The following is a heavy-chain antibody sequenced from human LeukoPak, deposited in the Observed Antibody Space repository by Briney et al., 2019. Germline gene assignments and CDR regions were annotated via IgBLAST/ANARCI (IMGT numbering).Heavy chain of an antibody. J-gene: IGHJ4*02. V-gene: IGHV3-30*18. CDR1: GFTFSSYG. CDR3: AKDLGQLWLIDY. Sequence: GGSLRLSCAASGFTFSSYGMHWVRQAPGKGLEWVAVISYDGSNKYYADSVKGRFTISRDNSKNTLYLQMNSLRAEDTAVYYCAKDLGQLWLIDYWGQGTLVTVSS. D-gene: IGHD5-18*01. CDR2: ISYDGSNK.